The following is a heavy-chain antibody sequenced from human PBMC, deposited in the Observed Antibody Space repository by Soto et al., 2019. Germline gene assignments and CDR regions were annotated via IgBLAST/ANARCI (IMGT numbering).Heavy chain of an antibody. CDR2: IYHSGNT. J-gene: IGHJ4*02. V-gene: IGHV4-38-2*01. CDR3: ARVKLAGRGSFHD. Sequence: SETLSLTCAVSGYSITNGYYWGCIRQPPGKGLEWIGSIYHSGNTYYNPSLKSRVTLSIDTSKNQFSLKLGSVTAADTAMYYCARVKLAGRGSFHDWGQGTLVTVYS. D-gene: IGHD3-3*02. CDR1: GYSITNGYY.